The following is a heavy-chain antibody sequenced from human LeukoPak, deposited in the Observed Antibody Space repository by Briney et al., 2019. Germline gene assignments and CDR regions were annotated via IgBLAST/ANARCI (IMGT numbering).Heavy chain of an antibody. CDR1: GRTFSNAW. D-gene: IGHD5-12*01. Sequence: GGSLRLSCVASGRTFSNAWISWVRRAPGKGLEWVGRIKRKSDGGTIALAAPVRGGFGISRDDSQNTVYLQMNSPKTEDTAVYYCTTEIHSGKYVFDYWGQGTLVTVSS. J-gene: IGHJ4*02. CDR3: TTEIHSGKYVFDY. V-gene: IGHV3-15*05. CDR2: IKRKSDGGTI.